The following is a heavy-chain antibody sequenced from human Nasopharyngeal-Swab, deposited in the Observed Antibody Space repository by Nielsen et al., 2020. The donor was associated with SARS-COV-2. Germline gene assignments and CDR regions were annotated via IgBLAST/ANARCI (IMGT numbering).Heavy chain of an antibody. CDR3: ARVPAVAASRIDY. V-gene: IGHV1-3*01. D-gene: IGHD6-19*01. CDR2: INAGRGNT. CDR1: GYTLSTYA. J-gene: IGHJ4*02. Sequence: ASVKVSCKASGYTLSTYAMYWVRQAPGQRPEFMGWINAGRGNTYYSQKFQGRVRISRDTSANTVYMKLSRLRSADTAVYYCARVPAVAASRIDYWGQGTLVTVSS.